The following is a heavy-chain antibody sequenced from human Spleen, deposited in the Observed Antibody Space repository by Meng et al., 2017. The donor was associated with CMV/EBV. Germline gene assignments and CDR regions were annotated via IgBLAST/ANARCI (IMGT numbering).Heavy chain of an antibody. Sequence: GESLKISCAASGFTLSGNRMNWVRQAPGKGLEWVAIMSSDGSDTYYAVSVRGRFTISRDNSKNTLYLQMNSLRAEDTAVYYCARNYAGGTYGSYYYYGMDVWGQGTTVTVSS. V-gene: IGHV3-30*03. CDR1: GFTLSGNR. CDR2: MSSDGSDT. CDR3: ARNYAGGTYGSYYYYGMDV. J-gene: IGHJ6*02. D-gene: IGHD3-16*01.